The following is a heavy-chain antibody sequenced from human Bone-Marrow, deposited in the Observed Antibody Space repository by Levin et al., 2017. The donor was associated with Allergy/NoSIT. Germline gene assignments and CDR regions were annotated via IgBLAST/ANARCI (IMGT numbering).Heavy chain of an antibody. CDR3: AKDPSVPSSFALDL. Sequence: GGSLRLSCAASGFVFDDYAMHWVRQVPGKGLEWVSGINWNGETVAYANSVKGRFTISRDSATKTLYLQMNSLRPEDTALYYCAKDPSVPSSFALDLWGQGAMVTVSA. CDR1: GFVFDDYA. D-gene: IGHD3-3*01. J-gene: IGHJ3*01. CDR2: INWNGETV. V-gene: IGHV3-9*01.